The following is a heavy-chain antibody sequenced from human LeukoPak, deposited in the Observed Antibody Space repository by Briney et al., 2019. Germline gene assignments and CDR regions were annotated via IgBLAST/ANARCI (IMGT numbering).Heavy chain of an antibody. V-gene: IGHV4-39*07. J-gene: IGHJ4*02. Sequence: SETLSLTCTVSGGSISGSSYYWGWIRQAPGKGLEWIGSIYYSGITHYNPFLKSRVTVSVDMSTNQFSLRLSSVTAADTAVYYCARDGWELGDYWGQGTLVTVSS. D-gene: IGHD3-10*01. CDR3: ARDGWELGDY. CDR1: GGSISGSSYY. CDR2: IYYSGIT.